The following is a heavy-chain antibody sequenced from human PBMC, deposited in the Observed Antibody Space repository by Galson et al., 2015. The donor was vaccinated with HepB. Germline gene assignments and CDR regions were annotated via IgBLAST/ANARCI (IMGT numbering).Heavy chain of an antibody. Sequence: SVKVSCKASGGTFNSYAISWVRQAPGQGLEWMGGIIPIFGTANYAQKFQGRVTITADESTSTAYMELSSLRSEDTAVYYCARDLRGGYYYYYMDVWGKGTTVTVSS. J-gene: IGHJ6*03. V-gene: IGHV1-69*13. CDR3: ARDLRGGYYYYYMDV. CDR1: GGTFNSYA. CDR2: IIPIFGTA. D-gene: IGHD3-10*01.